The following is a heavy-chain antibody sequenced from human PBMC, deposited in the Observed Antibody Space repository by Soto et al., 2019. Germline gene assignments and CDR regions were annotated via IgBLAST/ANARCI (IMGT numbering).Heavy chain of an antibody. J-gene: IGHJ5*02. V-gene: IGHV3-11*06. CDR1: GFTFCDPY. Sequence: GGSLRLSCSGSGFTFCDPYMSWIRQAPGKGLEWLSYISPGSRYPAYADSVKGRFTISRDNAKRSLYLQMMSLTAEDTAIYYCVRGGGGGLFDPWGQGTMVTVS. CDR2: ISPGSRYP. D-gene: IGHD2-15*01. CDR3: VRGGGGGLFDP.